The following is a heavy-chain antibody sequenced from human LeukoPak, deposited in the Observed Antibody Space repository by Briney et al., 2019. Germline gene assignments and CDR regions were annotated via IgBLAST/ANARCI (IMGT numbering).Heavy chain of an antibody. D-gene: IGHD2-2*01. J-gene: IGHJ6*03. CDR3: ARGRDIVVVPAAPVGYYMDV. CDR1: GGSFSGYY. CDR2: INHSGST. V-gene: IGHV4-34*01. Sequence: SETLSLTCAVYGGSFSGYYWSWIRQPPGKGLEWIGEINHSGSTNYNPSLKSRVTISVDTPKNQFSLKLSSVTAADTAVYYCARGRDIVVVPAAPVGYYMDVWGKGTTVTVSS.